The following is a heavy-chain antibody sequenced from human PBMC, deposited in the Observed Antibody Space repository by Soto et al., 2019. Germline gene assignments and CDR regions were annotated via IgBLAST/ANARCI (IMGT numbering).Heavy chain of an antibody. CDR2: INPSRGGT. V-gene: IGHV1-46*03. CDR3: TRSIIPTAGTDAFEL. CDR1: AYTFTSYY. J-gene: IGHJ3*01. Sequence: QVQLVQSGAEVKKPGASVRVSCKASAYTFTSYYVHWVRQAPGQGPEWMGMINPSRGGTDYAQKFQGRVTMTRDTATTTVYMELSILRSEDTAIYYCTRSIIPTAGTDAFELWGQGTLVTVSS. D-gene: IGHD6-13*01.